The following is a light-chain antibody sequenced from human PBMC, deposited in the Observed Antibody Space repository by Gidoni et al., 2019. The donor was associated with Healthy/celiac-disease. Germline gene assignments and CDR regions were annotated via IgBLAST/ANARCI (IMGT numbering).Light chain of an antibody. J-gene: IGLJ3*02. CDR3: SSYTSSSTWV. CDR1: SSDVGGYNY. Sequence: QSALTQPASVSGSPGQSITISCTGTSSDVGGYNYVSWYQQHPGKAPKRMIYDVSNRPSGVSNRLSGSKSGNTASLTISGLQAEDEADYYCSSYTSSSTWVFGG. V-gene: IGLV2-14*01. CDR2: DVS.